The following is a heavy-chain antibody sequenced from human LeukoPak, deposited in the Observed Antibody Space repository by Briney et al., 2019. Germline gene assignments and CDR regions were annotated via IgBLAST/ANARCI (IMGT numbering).Heavy chain of an antibody. V-gene: IGHV4-34*01. Sequence: SETLSLTCVVHSGSFSGYFWSWIRQPPGEGLEWIGEIHHSGSTNYNPSLKSRVTVSVDTSKNHFSLKLYSVTAADTAVYYCARRTYNYYGSGRNAFDIWGQGTMVTVSS. CDR2: IHHSGST. CDR3: ARRTYNYYGSGRNAFDI. D-gene: IGHD3-10*01. CDR1: SGSFSGYF. J-gene: IGHJ3*02.